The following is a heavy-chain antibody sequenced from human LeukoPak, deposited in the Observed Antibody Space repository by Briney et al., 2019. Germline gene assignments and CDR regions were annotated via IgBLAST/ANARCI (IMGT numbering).Heavy chain of an antibody. V-gene: IGHV3-23*01. CDR1: GFNFKNYA. Sequence: GGSLRLSCAASGFNFKNYAMSWVRQAPGKGLEWVSTISGDGSSTRYADSVKGRFTISRDNSKNTLYLQMNSLRAEDTAVYYCANDFDHWGQGTLVTVSS. CDR3: ANDFDH. J-gene: IGHJ4*02. CDR2: ISGDGSST.